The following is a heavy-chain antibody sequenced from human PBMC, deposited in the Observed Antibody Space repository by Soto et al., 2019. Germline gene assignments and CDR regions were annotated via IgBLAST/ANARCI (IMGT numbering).Heavy chain of an antibody. Sequence: EVQLVESGGGLVQPGGSLRLSCAASGFTFSSYWMCWVRQAPGKGLEGVANIKQDGSEKYYVDSVKGRFTISRDNDKKSLYLQVNNLTAEDRAGCYCARDRPSGYYYYGMDVWGQGTTVTVSS. CDR2: IKQDGSEK. J-gene: IGHJ6*01. V-gene: IGHV3-7*03. CDR3: ARDRPSGYYYYGMDV. D-gene: IGHD6-25*01. CDR1: GFTFSSYW.